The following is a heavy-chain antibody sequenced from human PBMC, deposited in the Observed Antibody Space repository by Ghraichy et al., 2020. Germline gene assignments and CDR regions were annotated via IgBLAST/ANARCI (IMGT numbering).Heavy chain of an antibody. V-gene: IGHV3-74*01. CDR3: ARMGGGLLWFGELSDYGMDV. CDR1: GFTIRSYW. D-gene: IGHD3-10*01. CDR2: INSDGSST. J-gene: IGHJ6*02. Sequence: GGSLRLSCAASGFTIRSYWMHWVRQAPGKGLVWVSRINSDGSSTSYADSVKGRFTISRDNAKNTLSLQMNSLRVEDTAVYYWARMGGGLLWFGELSDYGMDVWGQGTTVTVSS.